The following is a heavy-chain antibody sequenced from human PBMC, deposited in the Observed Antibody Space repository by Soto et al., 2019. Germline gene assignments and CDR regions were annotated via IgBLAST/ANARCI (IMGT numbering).Heavy chain of an antibody. J-gene: IGHJ3*02. CDR3: AKDRVGGVPDAFDI. CDR2: ISGSGTTT. V-gene: IGHV3-23*01. CDR1: VFTSTNYV. Sequence: SLILSCAASVFTSTNYVMNWVRQAPGKGLEWVSSISGSGTTTFYADSVKGRFIISRDNSKNTLYLQMNSLRAEDTALYYCAKDRVGGVPDAFDIWGQGTMVTVSS. D-gene: IGHD2-8*01.